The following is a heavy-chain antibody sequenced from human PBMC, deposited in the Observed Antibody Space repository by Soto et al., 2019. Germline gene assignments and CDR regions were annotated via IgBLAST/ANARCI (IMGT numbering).Heavy chain of an antibody. CDR1: GYSFTSYW. D-gene: IGHD3-10*01. Sequence: GESLKISCKGSGYSFTSYWIGWVRQMPGKGLEWMGIIYPGDSDTRYSPSFQGQVTISADKSISTAYLQWSSLKASDTAMYYCARQGEITMVRGVINPYYYGMDVWGQGTTVTVS. V-gene: IGHV5-51*01. CDR2: IYPGDSDT. J-gene: IGHJ6*02. CDR3: ARQGEITMVRGVINPYYYGMDV.